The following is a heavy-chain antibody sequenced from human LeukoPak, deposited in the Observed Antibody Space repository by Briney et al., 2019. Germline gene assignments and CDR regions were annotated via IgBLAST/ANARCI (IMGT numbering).Heavy chain of an antibody. V-gene: IGHV3-48*03. Sequence: GGSLRLSCAASGFTFSSYEMNWVRQAPGKGLEWVAYMDSSGGTIKYADSVKGRFTISRDNAKNSLYLQMNNLRAEDTAVYYCARDPGSSGWYLFDYWGQGTLVTVSS. CDR3: ARDPGSSGWYLFDY. CDR2: MDSSGGTI. CDR1: GFTFSSYE. D-gene: IGHD6-19*01. J-gene: IGHJ4*02.